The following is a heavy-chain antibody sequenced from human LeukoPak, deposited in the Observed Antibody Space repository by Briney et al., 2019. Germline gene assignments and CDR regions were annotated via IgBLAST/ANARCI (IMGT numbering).Heavy chain of an antibody. CDR2: ISSSGSTI. V-gene: IGHV3-48*03. Sequence: GGSLRLSCAASGFTFSSYEMNWVRQAPGKGLEWVSYISSSGSTIYYADSVKGRFTISRDNAKNSLYLQMNSLRAEDTAIYYCAKNGDRGAYCSGGSCYPYFYYYMDVWGKGTTVTISS. D-gene: IGHD2-15*01. J-gene: IGHJ6*03. CDR1: GFTFSSYE. CDR3: AKNGDRGAYCSGGSCYPYFYYYMDV.